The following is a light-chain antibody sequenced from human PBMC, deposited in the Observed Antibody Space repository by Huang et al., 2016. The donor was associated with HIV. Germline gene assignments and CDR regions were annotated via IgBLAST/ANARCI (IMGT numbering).Light chain of an antibody. CDR1: QTVLHRSKNMTY. J-gene: IGKJ4*01. V-gene: IGKV4-1*01. CDR3: QQYYRTPLT. CDR2: WAA. Sequence: DIVMTQSPDSLSVSLGERATINCKSSQTVLHRSKNMTYLAWYQQKPRQPPKLLLYWAATRASGVPDRFRGSASGTDFTLTISSLQAEDGAVYYCQQYYRTPLTFGRGTNVEIK.